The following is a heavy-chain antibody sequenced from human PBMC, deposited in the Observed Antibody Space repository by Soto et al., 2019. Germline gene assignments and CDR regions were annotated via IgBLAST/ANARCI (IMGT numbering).Heavy chain of an antibody. CDR1: GDSVSSSDYY. CDR2: VYSTGTT. Sequence: SGTLALTCAVSGDSVSSSDYYCAWIRQTPGKALEWIGYVYSTGTTNYSPTFKSRVAMSVDPSKNKFSLKVQSVTAADTAVYFCPSVSKLVAPTAGTSAYFYAMDVWGHGTTV. CDR3: PSVSKLVAPTAGTSAYFYAMDV. D-gene: IGHD6-13*01. J-gene: IGHJ6*01. V-gene: IGHV4-61*08.